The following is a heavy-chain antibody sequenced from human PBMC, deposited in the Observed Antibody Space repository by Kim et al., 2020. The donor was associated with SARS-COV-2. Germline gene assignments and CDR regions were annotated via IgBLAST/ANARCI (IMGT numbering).Heavy chain of an antibody. J-gene: IGHJ4*02. Sequence: GGSLRLSCAASGFTFSSYAMSWVRQAPGKGLEWVSAISGSGGSTYYADSVKGRFTISRDNSKNTLYLQMNSLRAEDTAVYYCAKDYGYYYDSSGYYYLDYWGQGTLVTVSS. CDR1: GFTFSSYA. CDR2: ISGSGGST. CDR3: AKDYGYYYDSSGYYYLDY. D-gene: IGHD3-22*01. V-gene: IGHV3-23*01.